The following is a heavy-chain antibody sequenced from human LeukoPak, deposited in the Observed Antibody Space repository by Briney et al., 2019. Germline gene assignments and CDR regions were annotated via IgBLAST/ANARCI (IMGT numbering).Heavy chain of an antibody. V-gene: IGHV3-21*01. Sequence: GGSLRLSCAASGFILSDYNMNWVRRAPGKGLEWVSFIAISGTYITYADSMKGRFTISRDNAKNSLYLQMNSLRAEDTAVYYCARDLSATARAYDYWGQGTLVTVSS. CDR1: GFILSDYN. CDR2: IAISGTYI. CDR3: ARDLSATARAYDY. D-gene: IGHD1-26*01. J-gene: IGHJ4*02.